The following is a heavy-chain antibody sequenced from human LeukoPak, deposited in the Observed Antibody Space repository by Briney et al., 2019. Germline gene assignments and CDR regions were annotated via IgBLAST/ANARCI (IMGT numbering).Heavy chain of an antibody. CDR1: GFSFNNAW. Sequence: GGSLRLSCTASGFSFNNAWMNWVRQAPGKGLEWVSSISSSSSYIYYADSVKGRFTISRDNAKNSLYLQMNSLRAEDTAVYYCARSITGTTGLWGQGTLVTVSS. CDR3: ARSITGTTGL. CDR2: ISSSSSYI. D-gene: IGHD1-20*01. J-gene: IGHJ4*02. V-gene: IGHV3-21*01.